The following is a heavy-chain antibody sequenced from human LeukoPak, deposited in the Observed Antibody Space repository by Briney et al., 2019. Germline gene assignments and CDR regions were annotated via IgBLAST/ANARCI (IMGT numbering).Heavy chain of an antibody. D-gene: IGHD5-18*01. CDR3: ARVGSGYSYGSPFDY. CDR2: INPSGGST. V-gene: IGHV1-46*01. J-gene: IGHJ4*02. Sequence: ASVKVSRKASGYTFTCYYMHWVRQAPGQGLEWMGIINPSGGSTSYAQKFQGRVTMTRDTSTSTVYMELSSLRSEDTAVYYCARVGSGYSYGSPFDYWGQGTLVTVSS. CDR1: GYTFTCYY.